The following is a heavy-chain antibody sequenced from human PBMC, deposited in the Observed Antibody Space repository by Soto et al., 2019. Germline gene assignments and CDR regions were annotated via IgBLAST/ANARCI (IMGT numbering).Heavy chain of an antibody. Sequence: QAQVVQSGAEVRKPGSSVKLSCKASEGTFNSYAIAWVRQAPGQGLEWMGGIIPYYNTLNYAQKFQDRVTITADDSTNTVYMELSSLRADDTAVYFCASGASRWYPSVFDSWAQGTLVTVAS. J-gene: IGHJ4*02. D-gene: IGHD6-13*01. CDR3: ASGASRWYPSVFDS. CDR1: EGTFNSYA. V-gene: IGHV1-69*01. CDR2: IIPYYNTL.